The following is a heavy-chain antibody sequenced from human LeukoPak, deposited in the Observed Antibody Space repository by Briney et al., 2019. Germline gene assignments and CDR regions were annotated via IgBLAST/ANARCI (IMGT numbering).Heavy chain of an antibody. Sequence: GGTLRLSCAASGFTFSSYAMNWVRQAPGKGLEWVSSISGSGGSTYYADSVKGRFTISRDNSKNTLYLHMNSLRAENTAVYYCAKPARTDAFDIWGQGTMVTVSS. CDR1: GFTFSSYA. CDR3: AKPARTDAFDI. J-gene: IGHJ3*02. V-gene: IGHV3-23*01. CDR2: ISGSGGST.